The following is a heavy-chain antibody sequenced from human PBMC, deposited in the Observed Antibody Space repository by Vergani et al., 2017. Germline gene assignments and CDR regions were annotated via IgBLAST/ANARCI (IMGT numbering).Heavy chain of an antibody. Sequence: QVQLVQSGAEVKKPGASVKVSCKASGYTFTSYYMHWVRQAPGQGLEWMGIINPSGGSTSYAQKFQGRVTMTRDTSTSTVYMELSSLRSEDTAGYYCARDSRYCSSTSCYVGRDWFDPWGQGTLVTVSS. D-gene: IGHD2-2*01. CDR2: INPSGGST. J-gene: IGHJ5*02. CDR3: ARDSRYCSSTSCYVGRDWFDP. CDR1: GYTFTSYY. V-gene: IGHV1-46*01.